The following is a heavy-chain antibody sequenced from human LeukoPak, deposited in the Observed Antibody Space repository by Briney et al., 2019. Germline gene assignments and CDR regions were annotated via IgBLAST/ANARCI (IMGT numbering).Heavy chain of an antibody. CDR3: AKDAIREPLTIFGVVQPRYYYMDV. V-gene: IGHV3-72*01. D-gene: IGHD3-3*01. J-gene: IGHJ6*03. CDR2: SRNKANSYTT. Sequence: GGSLRLSCAVSGFIFSDHYMDWVRQAPGKGLEWVGRSRNKANSYTTEYAASVKGRCSISRDDSRNSLYLQMTSLRAEDTAVYYCAKDAIREPLTIFGVVQPRYYYMDVWGKGTTVTVPS. CDR1: GFIFSDHY.